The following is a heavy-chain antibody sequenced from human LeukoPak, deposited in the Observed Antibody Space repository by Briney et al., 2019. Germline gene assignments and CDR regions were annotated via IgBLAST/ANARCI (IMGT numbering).Heavy chain of an antibody. CDR1: GDTFTGYY. Sequence: ASVKVTCKASGDTFTGYYMHWVRQAPGQGLEWMGWINPNSGGTNYAQKFQGRVTMTRDTSISTAYMELSRLRSDDTAVYYCARSQTEGVYCSGGSCYPLAARSYNWFDPWGQGTLVTVSS. D-gene: IGHD2-15*01. J-gene: IGHJ5*02. CDR3: ARSQTEGVYCSGGSCYPLAARSYNWFDP. CDR2: INPNSGGT. V-gene: IGHV1-2*02.